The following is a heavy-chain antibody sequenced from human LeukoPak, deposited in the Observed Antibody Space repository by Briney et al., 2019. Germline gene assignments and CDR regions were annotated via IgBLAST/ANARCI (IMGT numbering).Heavy chain of an antibody. J-gene: IGHJ4*02. CDR3: ARVSGTTGGNFDY. CDR1: GFTFSNYW. V-gene: IGHV3-74*01. CDR2: INSDGSST. D-gene: IGHD1-14*01. Sequence: GGSLRLSCVASGFTFSNYWMPWVRQAPGKGLVWVSRINSDGSSTSYADSVKGRFTISRDNAKNTLYLQMNSLRAEDTAVYFCARVSGTTGGNFDYWGQGTLVTVSS.